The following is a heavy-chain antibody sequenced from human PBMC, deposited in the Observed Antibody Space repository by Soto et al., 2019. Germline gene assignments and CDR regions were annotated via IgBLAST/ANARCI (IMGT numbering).Heavy chain of an antibody. D-gene: IGHD3-22*01. CDR1: GYTFTSYG. CDR2: ISAYNGHT. V-gene: IGHV1-18*01. J-gene: IGHJ6*02. Sequence: QVQLVQSGAEVKKPGASVKVSCKASGYTFTSYGISWVRQAPGQGLEWMGWISAYNGHTNYAQKLQGRVTMTTDTSTSTAYMELRSLRSDDTAVYYCAREGYYDSSGYQYGMDVWGQGTTVTVSS. CDR3: AREGYYDSSGYQYGMDV.